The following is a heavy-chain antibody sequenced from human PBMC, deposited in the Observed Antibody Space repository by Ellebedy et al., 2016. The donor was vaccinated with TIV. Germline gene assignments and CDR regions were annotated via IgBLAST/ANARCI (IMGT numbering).Heavy chain of an antibody. CDR1: GFTFSSYA. Sequence: GGSLRLSXAASGFTFSSYAMSWVRQAPGKGLEWVSAISGSGGSTYYADSVKGRFTISRDNAKNPLYLQMNSLRAEDTAVYYCATGYTSGSYYYYYYYYGMDVWGQGTTVTVSS. D-gene: IGHD1-26*01. CDR2: ISGSGGST. CDR3: ATGYTSGSYYYYYYYYGMDV. V-gene: IGHV3-23*01. J-gene: IGHJ6*02.